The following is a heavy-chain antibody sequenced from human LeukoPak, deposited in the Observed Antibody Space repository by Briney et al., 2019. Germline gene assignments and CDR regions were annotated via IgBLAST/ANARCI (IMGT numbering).Heavy chain of an antibody. CDR1: GFTFSNYG. Sequence: GGSLRLSCAASGFTFSNYGMHWVRQAPGKGLEWVAFIRYDGSNKHYADSVKGRFTISRDSSKNTLYLQMNSLRVEDTAVYYCAKDLARARNYGSENYYSGRGYFDYWGQGTLVTVSS. V-gene: IGHV3-30*02. J-gene: IGHJ4*02. D-gene: IGHD3-10*01. CDR3: AKDLARARNYGSENYYSGRGYFDY. CDR2: IRYDGSNK.